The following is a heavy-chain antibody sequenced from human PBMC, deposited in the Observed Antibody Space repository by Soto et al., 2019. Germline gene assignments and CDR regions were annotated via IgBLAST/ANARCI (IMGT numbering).Heavy chain of an antibody. CDR2: LRYDGSNK. D-gene: IGHD3-10*01. V-gene: IGHV3-33*01. CDR1: GLPLIGNA. J-gene: IGHJ3*02. Sequence: QVQLVESGGAVAKLGGPLGLPCQRPGLPLIGNARPGVRRAPARGRGSVAVLRYDGSNKYYADSVKGRFTISRDNSKNTLYLLMNSLRAEDTAVYYCARGGRFGVYDDAFDIWGRGTMVTVSS. CDR3: ARGGRFGVYDDAFDI.